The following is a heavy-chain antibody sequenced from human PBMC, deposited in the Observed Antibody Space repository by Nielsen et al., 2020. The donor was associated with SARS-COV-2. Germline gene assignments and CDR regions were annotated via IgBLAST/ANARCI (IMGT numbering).Heavy chain of an antibody. D-gene: IGHD3-10*01. V-gene: IGHV3-23*01. CDR2: TSASGAST. CDR3: AKDDVVRGDAYDI. J-gene: IGHJ3*02. CDR1: GFTFNIYA. Sequence: GESLKISCAASGFTFNIYAMAWVRRAPGRGLEWVSGTSASGASTYYADSVKGRFSISRDNSRNTLYLQMNSLRVEDTAIYFCAKDDVVRGDAYDIWGKGTVVTVSS.